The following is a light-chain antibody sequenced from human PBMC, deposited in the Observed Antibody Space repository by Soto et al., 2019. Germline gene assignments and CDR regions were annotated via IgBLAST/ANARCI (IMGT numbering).Light chain of an antibody. V-gene: IGKV3-20*01. Sequence: EIVLTQSPGTLSLSPGERATLSCRASQSVSSSFLAWYQQKPGQAPRLLIYGVYNRATGIPDRFSGSGSGTDFTLTISRLEPEDFAVYYCQLYGSSPPNTFGQGTKLEIK. J-gene: IGKJ2*01. CDR2: GVY. CDR1: QSVSSSF. CDR3: QLYGSSPPNT.